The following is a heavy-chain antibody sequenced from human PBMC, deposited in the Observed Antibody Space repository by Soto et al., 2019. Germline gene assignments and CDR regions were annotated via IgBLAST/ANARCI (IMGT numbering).Heavy chain of an antibody. V-gene: IGHV3-23*01. CDR1: GFTFSSYA. D-gene: IGHD6-19*01. Sequence: LSCAASGFTFSSYATSWVRQAPGKGLEWVSAISGSGGSTYYADSVKGRFTISRDNSKNTLYLQMNSLRAEDTAVYYRAKGAVAGMPYYYGMDVWGQGTTVTVSS. J-gene: IGHJ6*02. CDR3: AKGAVAGMPYYYGMDV. CDR2: ISGSGGST.